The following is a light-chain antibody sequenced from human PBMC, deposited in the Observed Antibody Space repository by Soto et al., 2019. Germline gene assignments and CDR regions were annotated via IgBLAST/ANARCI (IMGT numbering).Light chain of an antibody. CDR3: PLSGSLRHT. Sequence: EIVLTNSPGTPSLCTGERATLSCRASQSVSSSYLAWYQQKPGQAPRLLIYGASSRATGIPDRFSGSGSGTDFTLTISRLEAEDVVVYYSPLSGSLRHTFGGGTKVDIK. CDR2: GAS. V-gene: IGKV3-20*01. J-gene: IGKJ4*01. CDR1: QSVSSSY.